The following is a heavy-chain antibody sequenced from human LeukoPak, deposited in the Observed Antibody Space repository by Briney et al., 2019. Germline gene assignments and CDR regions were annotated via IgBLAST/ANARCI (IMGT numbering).Heavy chain of an antibody. Sequence: PGGSLRLSCAASGFTFSSYAMSWVRQAPGKGLEWVSAISGSGGSTYYADSVKGRFTISRDNSKNTLYLQVNSLRAEDTAVYYCATRDPCSGGPCNPLTYWGQGTLVTVSS. CDR3: ATRDPCSGGPCNPLTY. J-gene: IGHJ4*02. CDR2: ISGSGGST. V-gene: IGHV3-23*01. CDR1: GFTFSSYA. D-gene: IGHD2-15*01.